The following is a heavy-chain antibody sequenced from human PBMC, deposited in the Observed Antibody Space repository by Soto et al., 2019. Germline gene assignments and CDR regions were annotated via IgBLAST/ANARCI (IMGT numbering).Heavy chain of an antibody. CDR1: GFMFDSYA. CDR2: ISPGGDRI. CDR3: TKSAASAGWGVDF. J-gene: IGHJ4*02. V-gene: IGHV3-48*02. Sequence: EVQLVESGGGLVQPGGSLRLSCVASGFMFDSYAMNWVRQAPGKGLEWVSYISPGGDRIYYAESLKGRITISKDNARNTLSLQMNNLSDEDTAVYYCTKSAASAGWGVDFWGQGTLVTVSS. D-gene: IGHD6-19*01.